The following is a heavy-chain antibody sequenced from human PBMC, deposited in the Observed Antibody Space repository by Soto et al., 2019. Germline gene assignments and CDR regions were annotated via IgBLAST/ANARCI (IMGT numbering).Heavy chain of an antibody. CDR1: GGSIRSVSYY. V-gene: IGHV4-39*01. CDR2: IYYSGSA. Sequence: SETLSLTCSVSGGSIRSVSYYWGWIRQPPGKGLEWIGSIYYSGSAYYSPSLKSRVTMSVDTSKNQLSLELRSVTAADTAVYYCARLHCNSPNCVPLDPWGQGTLVTVSS. CDR3: ARLHCNSPNCVPLDP. D-gene: IGHD2-2*01. J-gene: IGHJ5*02.